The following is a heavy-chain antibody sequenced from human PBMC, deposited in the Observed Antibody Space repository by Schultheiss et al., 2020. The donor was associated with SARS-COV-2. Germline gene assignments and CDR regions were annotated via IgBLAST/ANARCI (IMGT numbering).Heavy chain of an antibody. D-gene: IGHD5-12*01. CDR2: ISYDGSNK. V-gene: IGHV3-30*07. CDR3: ARDHDYEGIVLDY. Sequence: GESLKISCAASGFTFSSYAMHWVRQAPGKGLEWVAVISYDGSNKYYADSVKGRFTISRDYSKNTLYLQMNSLRAEDTAVYYCARDHDYEGIVLDYWGQGTLVTVSS. J-gene: IGHJ4*02. CDR1: GFTFSSYA.